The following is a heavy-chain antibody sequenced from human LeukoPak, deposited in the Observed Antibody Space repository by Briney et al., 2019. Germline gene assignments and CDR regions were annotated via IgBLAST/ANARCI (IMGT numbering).Heavy chain of an antibody. CDR1: GFTFSSYG. V-gene: IGHV3-30*18. D-gene: IGHD3-22*01. CDR3: AKSGDSSGYYLDY. CDR2: ISYDGSNK. J-gene: IGHJ4*02. Sequence: GGSLRLSCAAPGFTFSSYGMHWVRQAPGKGLEWVAVISYDGSNKYYADSVKGRFTISRDNSKNTLYLQMNSLRAEDTAVYYCAKSGDSSGYYLDYWGQGTLVTVSS.